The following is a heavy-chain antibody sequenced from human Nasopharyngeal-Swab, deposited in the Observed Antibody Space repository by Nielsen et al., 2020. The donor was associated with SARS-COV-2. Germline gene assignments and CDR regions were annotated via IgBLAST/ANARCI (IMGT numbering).Heavy chain of an antibody. V-gene: IGHV3-15*01. CDR1: GFTFSNAW. CDR3: TTDPAMTTVIPDAFDI. D-gene: IGHD4-17*01. Sequence: ESLKISCAAFGFTFSNAWMSWVRQAPGKGLEWVGRIKSKTDGGTTDYAVPVKGRFTISRDDSKNTLYLQMNSLKTEDTAVYYCTTDPAMTTVIPDAFDIWGQGTMVTVSS. CDR2: IKSKTDGGTT. J-gene: IGHJ3*02.